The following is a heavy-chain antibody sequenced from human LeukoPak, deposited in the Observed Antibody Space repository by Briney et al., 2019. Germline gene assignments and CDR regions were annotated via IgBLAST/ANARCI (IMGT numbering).Heavy chain of an antibody. D-gene: IGHD5-18*01. CDR3: ARDLAYSRLDY. J-gene: IGHJ4*02. CDR1: GLTFSSSW. V-gene: IGHV3-7*01. Sequence: GGSLRLSCAVSGLTFSSSWMDWVRQAPGKGLEWVASINPDGNKKYSADSVKGRFTISRDNAENSLYLQMNSLRVEDTAFYYCARDLAYSRLDYWGQGTLVTVSS. CDR2: INPDGNKK.